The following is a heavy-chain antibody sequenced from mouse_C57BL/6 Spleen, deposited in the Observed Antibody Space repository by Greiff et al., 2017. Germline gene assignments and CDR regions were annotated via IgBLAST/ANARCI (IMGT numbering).Heavy chain of an antibody. V-gene: IGHV5-4*03. Sequence: EVMLVESGGGLVKPGGSLKLSCAASGFTFSSYAMSWVRQTPEKRLEWVATISDGGSYTYYPDNVKGRFTIARDNAKNNLYLQMSHLKSEDTAMYYCARNSGGTWLSYWGQGTTLTVSS. CDR1: GFTFSSYA. D-gene: IGHD1-3*01. J-gene: IGHJ2*01. CDR3: ARNSGGTWLSY. CDR2: ISDGGSYT.